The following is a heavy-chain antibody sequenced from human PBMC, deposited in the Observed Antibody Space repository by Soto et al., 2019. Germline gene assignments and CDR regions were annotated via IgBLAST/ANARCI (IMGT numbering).Heavy chain of an antibody. D-gene: IGHD2-21*02. CDR1: GGTFSSYA. J-gene: IGHJ6*02. CDR2: IIPIFGTA. V-gene: IGHV1-69*06. Sequence: QVQLVQSGAEVKKPGSSVKVSCKASGGTFSSYAISWVRQAPGQGLEWMGGIIPIFGTANYAQKFQGRVTITADKSTSTAYMELSSLRSEDTAVYYCARDHIVVVTATKGHYYGMDVWGQGTTVTVSS. CDR3: ARDHIVVVTATKGHYYGMDV.